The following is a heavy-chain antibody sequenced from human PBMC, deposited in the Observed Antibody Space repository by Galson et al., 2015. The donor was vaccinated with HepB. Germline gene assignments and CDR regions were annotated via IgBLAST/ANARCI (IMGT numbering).Heavy chain of an antibody. V-gene: IGHV4-59*08. CDR1: GGSISSYY. CDR3: ARGYGGNSFHFDY. CDR2: IYYSGST. D-gene: IGHD4-23*01. J-gene: IGHJ4*02. Sequence: SETLSLTCTVSGGSISSYYWSWIRQPPGKGLEWIGYIYYSGSTNYNPSLRSRVPISVDTSQNQFSLKLSSVTAADTAVYYCARGYGGNSFHFDYWGQGTLVIVSS.